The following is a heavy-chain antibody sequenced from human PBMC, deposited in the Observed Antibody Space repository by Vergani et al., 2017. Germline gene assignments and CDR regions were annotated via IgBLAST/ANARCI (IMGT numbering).Heavy chain of an antibody. V-gene: IGHV3-7*01. Sequence: EVQLVESGGGLVQPGGSLRLSCAASGFTFSSYWMSWVRQAPGKGLEWVANIKQDGSEKYYVDSVKGRFTISRDNAKNSLYLQMNSLRAEDTAVYYCARGGEREYYYYYMDVWGKGTTVTVSS. CDR3: ARGGEREYYYYYMDV. J-gene: IGHJ6*03. CDR2: IKQDGSEK. CDR1: GFTFSSYW. D-gene: IGHD5-24*01.